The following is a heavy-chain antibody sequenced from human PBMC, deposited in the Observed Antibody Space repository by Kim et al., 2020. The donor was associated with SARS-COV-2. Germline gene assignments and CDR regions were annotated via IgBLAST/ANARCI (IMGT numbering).Heavy chain of an antibody. V-gene: IGHV3-23*01. D-gene: IGHD6-6*01. J-gene: IGHJ2*01. Sequence: NYADAGTGLFTISRNNSKTTLYLQMNSLRAGDTALYFCARAVHWYFDLWGRGTLVTVSS. CDR3: ARAVHWYFDL.